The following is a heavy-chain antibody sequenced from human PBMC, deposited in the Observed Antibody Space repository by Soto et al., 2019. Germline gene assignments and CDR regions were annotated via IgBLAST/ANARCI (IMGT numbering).Heavy chain of an antibody. D-gene: IGHD3-3*01. V-gene: IGHV1-8*01. J-gene: IGHJ5*02. CDR3: ARSYYDFWSGYYTSWFYP. Sequence: GASVKVSCKASGYTFTSYDINRVRQATGQGLEWMGWMNPNSGNTGYAQKFQGRVTMTRNTSISTAYMELSSLRSEDTAVYYCARSYYDFWSGYYTSWFYPWGQGTLVTVSS. CDR1: GYTFTSYD. CDR2: MNPNSGNT.